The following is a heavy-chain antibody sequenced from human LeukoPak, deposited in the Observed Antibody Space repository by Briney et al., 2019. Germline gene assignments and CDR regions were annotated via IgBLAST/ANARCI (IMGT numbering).Heavy chain of an antibody. CDR1: GSTFSSYS. CDR2: ISSSSSYI. J-gene: IGHJ4*02. D-gene: IGHD3-22*01. V-gene: IGHV3-21*01. CDR3: ARDLYYYDSSGLLSY. Sequence: GGSLRLSCAASGSTFSSYSMNWVRQAPGKGLEWVSSISSSSSYIYYADSVKGRFTISRDNAKNSLYLQMNSLRAEDTAVYYCARDLYYYDSSGLLSYWGQGTLVTVSS.